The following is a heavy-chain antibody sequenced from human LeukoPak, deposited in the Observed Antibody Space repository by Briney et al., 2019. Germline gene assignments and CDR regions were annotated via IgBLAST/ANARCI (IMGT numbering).Heavy chain of an antibody. CDR3: AQDSANSELRYCSSTDCSLDS. D-gene: IGHD2-2*01. J-gene: IGHJ5*01. V-gene: IGHV3-23*01. CDR1: GFTFSSYA. CDR2: ISGSGGST. Sequence: PGGSLRLSCAASGFTFSSYAMSWVRQAPGKGLEWVSAISGSGGSTYYADSVRGRFTISRDNSKNTLYLQMSRPRAEDTAVYYCAQDSANSELRYCSSTDCSLDSWGQGTLVTVSS.